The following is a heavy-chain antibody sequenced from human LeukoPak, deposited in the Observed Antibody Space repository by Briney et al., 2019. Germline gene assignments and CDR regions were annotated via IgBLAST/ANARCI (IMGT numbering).Heavy chain of an antibody. V-gene: IGHV3-23*01. J-gene: IGHJ4*02. Sequence: GGSLRLSCAASGFTFSAYAMTWVRQAPGKGLEWVSAINGDATNTNYAGSVRGRFTISGDNSKDTMYLQINSLRAEDTALYYCARRGPTAAPYYFDSWGQGALVTVSS. D-gene: IGHD2-21*02. CDR1: GFTFSAYA. CDR2: INGDATNT. CDR3: ARRGPTAAPYYFDS.